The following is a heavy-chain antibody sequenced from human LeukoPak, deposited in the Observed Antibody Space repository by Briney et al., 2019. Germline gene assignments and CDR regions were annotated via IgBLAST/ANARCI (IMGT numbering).Heavy chain of an antibody. CDR3: ARESPVTTGPPYSFDY. V-gene: IGHV3-30*04. CDR2: ISYDGSNK. CDR1: GFTFSSYT. J-gene: IGHJ4*02. D-gene: IGHD4-17*01. Sequence: GGSLRLSCTASGFTFSSYTMHWVRQAPGKGLEWVAVISYDGSNKYYADSVKGRFTISRDNSKNTLYLQTNSLRAEDTAVYYCARESPVTTGPPYSFDYWGQGTLVTVSS.